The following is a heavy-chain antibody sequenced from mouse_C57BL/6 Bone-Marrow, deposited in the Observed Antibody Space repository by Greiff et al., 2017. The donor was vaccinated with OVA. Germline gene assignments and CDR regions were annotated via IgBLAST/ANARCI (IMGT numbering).Heavy chain of an antibody. J-gene: IGHJ3*01. Sequence: VQLQQPGAELVKPGASVKLSCKASGYTFTSHWMQWVKQRPGQGLEWIGEIDPSDSYTNYNQKFKGKATLTVDTSSSTAYMQLSSLTSEDSAVYYCARIYGSSYVPWFAYWGQGTLVTVSA. CDR3: ARIYGSSYVPWFAY. CDR1: GYTFTSHW. CDR2: IDPSDSYT. D-gene: IGHD1-1*01. V-gene: IGHV1-50*01.